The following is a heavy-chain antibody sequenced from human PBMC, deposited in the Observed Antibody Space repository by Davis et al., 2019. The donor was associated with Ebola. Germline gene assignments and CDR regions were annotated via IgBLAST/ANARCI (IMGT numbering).Heavy chain of an antibody. V-gene: IGHV3-23*01. CDR1: GFTFSSYA. CDR3: ARGLKVAGRIRYYYYGMDV. Sequence: PGGSLRLSCAASGFTFSSYAMSWVRQAPGKGLEWVSAISGSGGSTYYADSVKGRFTISRDNSKNTLYLQMNSLRAEDTAVYYCARGLKVAGRIRYYYYGMDVWGQGTTVTVSS. D-gene: IGHD6-19*01. CDR2: ISGSGGST. J-gene: IGHJ6*02.